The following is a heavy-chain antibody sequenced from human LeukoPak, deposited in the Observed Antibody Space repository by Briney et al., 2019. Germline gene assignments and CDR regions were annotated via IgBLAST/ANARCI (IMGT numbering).Heavy chain of an antibody. V-gene: IGHV3-7*01. CDR2: IQQDGSEK. J-gene: IGHJ4*02. CDR1: GFTFRNYW. CDR3: ARDWDSYRCVEY. D-gene: IGHD3-16*02. Sequence: PGGSLRLSCAASGFTFRNYWMSWVRQAPGKGLEWVANIQQDGSEKNYVDSVKGRFTISRDNAKNSLYLQMNSLRVEDTAVYYCARDWDSYRCVEYWGQGTLVTVSS.